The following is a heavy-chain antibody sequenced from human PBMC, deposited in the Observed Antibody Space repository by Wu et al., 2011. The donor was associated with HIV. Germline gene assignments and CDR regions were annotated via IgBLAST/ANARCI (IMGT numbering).Heavy chain of an antibody. Sequence: QVHLVQSGAEVKKPGSSVNVSCKASGGTFGNYAVSWARQAPGQGLEWVGGIVPFSETPNYAEKFQGRVTITTDESTTAVYMETTSLRSEGTAVYYCARGIPYYYDSSGYSSTPYYFDYWGQGTLVTVSS. CDR3: ARGIPYYYDSSGYSSTPYYFDY. J-gene: IGHJ4*02. CDR1: GGTFGNYA. CDR2: IVPFSETP. V-gene: IGHV1-69*05. D-gene: IGHD3-22*01.